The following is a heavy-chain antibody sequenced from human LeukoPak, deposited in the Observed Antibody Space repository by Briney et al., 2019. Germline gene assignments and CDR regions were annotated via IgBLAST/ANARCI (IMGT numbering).Heavy chain of an antibody. CDR1: GGSVSDYY. D-gene: IGHD5-18*01. V-gene: IGHV4-59*02. CDR3: ASSDTAMAHIDY. CDR2: IYHTGST. J-gene: IGHJ4*02. Sequence: SETLSLTCTISGGSVSDYYWSWIRQSPGKGLEWIGYIYHTGSTSYSPSLKSRVTISADTSQNQFSLKLSSVTAADTAVYYCASSDTAMAHIDYWGQGTLVTVSS.